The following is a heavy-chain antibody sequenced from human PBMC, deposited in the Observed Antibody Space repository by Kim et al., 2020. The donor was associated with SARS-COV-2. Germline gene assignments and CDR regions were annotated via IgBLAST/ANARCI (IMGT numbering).Heavy chain of an antibody. CDR2: IYYSGST. CDR1: GGSISSSSYY. V-gene: IGHV4-39*01. D-gene: IGHD3-16*02. J-gene: IGHJ6*02. Sequence: SETLSLTCTVSGGSISSSSYYWGWIRQPPGKGLEWIGSIYYSGSTYYNPSLKSRVTISVDTSKNQFSLKLSSVTAADTAVYYCAGDMITFGGVISHYYYYGMDVWGQGTTVTVSS. CDR3: AGDMITFGGVISHYYYYGMDV.